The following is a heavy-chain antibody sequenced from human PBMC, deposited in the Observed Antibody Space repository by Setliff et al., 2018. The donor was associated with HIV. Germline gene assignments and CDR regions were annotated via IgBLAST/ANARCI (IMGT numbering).Heavy chain of an antibody. CDR2: IYHSGIT. CDR3: ARLGYSGSLVGAFDI. CDR1: GYSISSGYY. Sequence: SETLSLTCTVSGYSISSGYYWGWTRQPPGKGLEWIGSIYHSGITYYDSSLKSRVTISVDTSKNQFSLNLTSVTAADTAVYYCARLGYSGSLVGAFDIWGQGTMVTVS. J-gene: IGHJ3*02. D-gene: IGHD1-26*01. V-gene: IGHV4-38-2*02.